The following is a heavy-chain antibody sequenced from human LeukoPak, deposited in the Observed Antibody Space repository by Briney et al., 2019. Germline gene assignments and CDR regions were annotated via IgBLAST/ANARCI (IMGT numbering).Heavy chain of an antibody. CDR2: IYYSGST. Sequence: SETLSLTCTVSGGSISSYYWSWIRQPPGKGLEWIGYIYYSGSTNYNPSLKSRVTISVDTSKNQFSLKPSSVTAADTAVYYCARGVLAYCGGDCYGGNDAFDIWGQGTMVTVSS. CDR1: GGSISSYY. J-gene: IGHJ3*02. V-gene: IGHV4-59*01. CDR3: ARGVLAYCGGDCYGGNDAFDI. D-gene: IGHD2-21*02.